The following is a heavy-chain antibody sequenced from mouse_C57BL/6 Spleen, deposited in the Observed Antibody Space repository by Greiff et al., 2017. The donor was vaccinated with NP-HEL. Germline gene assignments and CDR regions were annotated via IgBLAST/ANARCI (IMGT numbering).Heavy chain of an antibody. Sequence: QVQLQQPGTELVKPGASVKLSCKASGYTFTSYWMHWVKQRPGQGLEWIGNINPSNGGTNYNEKFKSKATLTVDKSSSTAYMQLSSLTSEDSAVYYCARCPHYYGSSPYAMDYWGQGTSVTVSS. D-gene: IGHD1-1*01. J-gene: IGHJ4*01. V-gene: IGHV1-53*01. CDR1: GYTFTSYW. CDR3: ARCPHYYGSSPYAMDY. CDR2: INPSNGGT.